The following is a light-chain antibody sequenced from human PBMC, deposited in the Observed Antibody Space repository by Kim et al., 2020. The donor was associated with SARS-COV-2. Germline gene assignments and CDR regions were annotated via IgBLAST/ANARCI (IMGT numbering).Light chain of an antibody. CDR2: DAS. Sequence: RSASVGDRVTITCQASQDISNYLNWYQQKPGKAPKLLIYDASNLETGVPSRFSGSGSGTDFTFTISSLQPEDIATYYCQQYDNLFTFGGGTKLEI. J-gene: IGKJ4*01. CDR1: QDISNY. CDR3: QQYDNLFT. V-gene: IGKV1-33*01.